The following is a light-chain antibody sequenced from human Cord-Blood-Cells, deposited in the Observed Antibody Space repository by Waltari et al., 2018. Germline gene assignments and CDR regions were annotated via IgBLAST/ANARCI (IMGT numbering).Light chain of an antibody. V-gene: IGKV3-15*01. CDR1: QSVSSN. CDR3: QQYNNWPPWT. Sequence: EIVMTQSPATLSVSPGERATLSCRASQSVSSNLALYQQKPGQAPRLLIYGASTRATGIPARFSGSVSGTEVTLTISSLQSEDFAFYYCQQYNNWPPWTFGQGTKVEIK. J-gene: IGKJ1*01. CDR2: GAS.